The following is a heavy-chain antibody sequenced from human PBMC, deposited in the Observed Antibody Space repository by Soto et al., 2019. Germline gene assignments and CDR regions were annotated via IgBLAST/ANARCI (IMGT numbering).Heavy chain of an antibody. CDR3: ARDEDIVLMVYATRDYYYYGMDV. D-gene: IGHD2-8*01. J-gene: IGHJ6*02. V-gene: IGHV1-18*01. CDR1: GYTFTSYG. Sequence: ASVKVSCKASGYTFTSYGISWVRQAPGQGLEWMGWISAYNGNTNYAQKLQGRVTMTTDTSTSTAYMELRSLRSDDTAVYYCARDEDIVLMVYATRDYYYYGMDVWGQGTTVTVSS. CDR2: ISAYNGNT.